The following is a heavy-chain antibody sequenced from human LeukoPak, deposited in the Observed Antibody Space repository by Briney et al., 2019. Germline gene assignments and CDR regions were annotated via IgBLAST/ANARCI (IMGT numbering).Heavy chain of an antibody. V-gene: IGHV3-23*01. CDR3: AKDRLGSYYIYDAFDI. J-gene: IGHJ3*02. Sequence: GGSLRLSCAASGFTFSSYAVSWVRQAPGKGLEWVSAISGSGGSTYYADSVKGRFTISRDNSKNTLYLQMNSLRAEDTAVYYCAKDRLGSYYIYDAFDIWGQGTMVTVSS. CDR2: ISGSGGST. D-gene: IGHD3-10*01. CDR1: GFTFSSYA.